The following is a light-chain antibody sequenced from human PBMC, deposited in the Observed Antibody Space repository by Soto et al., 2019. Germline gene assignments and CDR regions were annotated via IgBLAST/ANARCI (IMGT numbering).Light chain of an antibody. V-gene: IGKV1-9*01. CDR1: QDISTS. J-gene: IGKJ2*03. CDR2: PAS. Sequence: DIQLTQSPSFLSASVGDRVTVSCRASQDISTSLAWFQQKAGKVPQLLVYPASTLQDGVPSRFSGSGSGRYFTLTINNLQAEDFATYYCQHFRTYPFSFGQGTKLDIK. CDR3: QHFRTYPFS.